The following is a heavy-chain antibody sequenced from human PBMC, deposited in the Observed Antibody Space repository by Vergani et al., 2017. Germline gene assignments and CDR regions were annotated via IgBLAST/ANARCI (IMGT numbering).Heavy chain of an antibody. CDR1: GGTFSSYT. D-gene: IGHD1-1*01. CDR3: ASGTGYWFDP. CDR2: IITILGIA. J-gene: IGHJ5*02. Sequence: QVQLVQSGAEVKKPGSSVKVSCKASGGTFSSYTISWVRQAPGQGLEWMGRIITILGIANYAQKFQCRVTITEDKSTSTAYMELSSLRSEDTAVYYCASGTGYWFDPWGQGTLVTVSS. V-gene: IGHV1-69*02.